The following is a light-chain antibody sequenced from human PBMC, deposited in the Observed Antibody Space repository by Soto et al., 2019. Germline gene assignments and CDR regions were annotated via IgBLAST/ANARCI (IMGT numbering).Light chain of an antibody. J-gene: IGKJ1*01. Sequence: AIQMTQSPSSLSASVGDRVTITCRASQDIRNDLGWYQQKPGKTPKLLIYTTSNLQTGVPSRFSGSGSGTSFTLTISRLQPEDFATYYCLQDYHYPWTFGQGTKVEIK. V-gene: IGKV1-6*01. CDR1: QDIRND. CDR3: LQDYHYPWT. CDR2: TTS.